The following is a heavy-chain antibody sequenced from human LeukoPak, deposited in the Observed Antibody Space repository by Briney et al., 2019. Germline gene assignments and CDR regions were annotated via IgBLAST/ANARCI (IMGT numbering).Heavy chain of an antibody. V-gene: IGHV1-8*01. CDR3: AKRGGGNLYYYYYMDV. CDR1: GYTFTSYD. D-gene: IGHD4-23*01. J-gene: IGHJ6*03. CDR2: MNPNSGNT. Sequence: ASVKVSCKATGYTFTSYDINWVRQATGQGLEWMGWMNPNSGNTGYAQKFQGRVTMTRNTSISTAYMELSSLRSEDTAVYYCAKRGGGNLYYYYYMDVWGKGTTVTVSS.